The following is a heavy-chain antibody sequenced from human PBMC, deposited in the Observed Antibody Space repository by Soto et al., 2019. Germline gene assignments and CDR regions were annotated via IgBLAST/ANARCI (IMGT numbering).Heavy chain of an antibody. CDR2: ISSSSSTI. V-gene: IGHV3-48*02. CDR1: GFTFSSYS. CDR3: ARVGIYDILTGDLKETYFDY. J-gene: IGHJ4*02. Sequence: GGSLRLSCAASGFTFSSYSMNWVRQAPGKGLEWVSYISSSSSTIYYADSVKGRFTISRDNAKNSLYLQMNSLRDEDTAVYYCARVGIYDILTGDLKETYFDYWGQGTLATVSS. D-gene: IGHD3-9*01.